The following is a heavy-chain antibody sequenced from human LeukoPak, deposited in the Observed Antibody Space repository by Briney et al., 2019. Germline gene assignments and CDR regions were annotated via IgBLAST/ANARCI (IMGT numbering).Heavy chain of an antibody. CDR3: ARDRRSGYSNWFDP. CDR1: GYTFTSYY. J-gene: IGHJ5*02. Sequence: ASVKVSCKASGYTFTSYYMHWVRQAPGQGLEWMGWINPNSGGTNYAQKFQGWVTMTRDTSISTAYMELSRLRSDDTAVYYCARDRRSGYSNWFDPWGQGTLVTVSS. V-gene: IGHV1-2*04. D-gene: IGHD5-12*01. CDR2: INPNSGGT.